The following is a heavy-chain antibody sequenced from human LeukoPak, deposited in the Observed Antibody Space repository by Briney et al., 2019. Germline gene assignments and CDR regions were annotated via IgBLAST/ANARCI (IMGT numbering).Heavy chain of an antibody. CDR2: IYIGGNT. CDR3: ATSRHYDDSCALLDL. CDR1: GFIVNTNY. Sequence: GGSLSLSCAASGFIVNTNYMSWLRPAPGKGLEWVSVIYIGGNTFYADSVKGRFSISRDNSKNTLYLQMNTLRAEDTAVYYCATSRHYDDSCALLDLWCQGTLVIVSP. V-gene: IGHV3-66*01. J-gene: IGHJ5*02. D-gene: IGHD3-22*01.